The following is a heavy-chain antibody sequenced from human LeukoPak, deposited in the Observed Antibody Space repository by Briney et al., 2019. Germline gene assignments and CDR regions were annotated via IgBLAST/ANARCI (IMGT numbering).Heavy chain of an antibody. V-gene: IGHV1-24*01. Sequence: ASVKVSCKVSGYTLTELSTHWVRQAPGKGLEWMGGFDPEDSETIYAQKFQGRVTMTEDTSTDTAYMELSSLRSEDTAVYYCARGSVRRRYSYGPSYNSYWYFDLWGRGTLVTVSS. CDR3: ARGSVRRRYSYGPSYNSYWYFDL. D-gene: IGHD5-18*01. J-gene: IGHJ2*01. CDR2: FDPEDSET. CDR1: GYTLTELS.